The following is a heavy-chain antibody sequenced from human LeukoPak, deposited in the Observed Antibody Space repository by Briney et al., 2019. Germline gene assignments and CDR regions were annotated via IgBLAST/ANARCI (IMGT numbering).Heavy chain of an antibody. V-gene: IGHV1-69*13. Sequence: SVKVSCKASGGTFSSYAISWVRQAPGQGLEWMGGIIPIFGTANYAQKFQGRVTITADESTSTAYMELSSLRSEDTAVYYCARVSNYDSSGYYYRFDYWGQGTLVTVSS. CDR1: GGTFSSYA. J-gene: IGHJ4*02. D-gene: IGHD3-22*01. CDR2: IIPIFGTA. CDR3: ARVSNYDSSGYYYRFDY.